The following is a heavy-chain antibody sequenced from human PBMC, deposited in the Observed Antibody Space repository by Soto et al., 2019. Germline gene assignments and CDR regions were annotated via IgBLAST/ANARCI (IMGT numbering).Heavy chain of an antibody. CDR2: IYYSGST. J-gene: IGHJ6*04. CDR1: GGSISSGDYY. V-gene: IGHV4-30-4*01. Sequence: SETLSLTCTVSGGSISSGDYYWSWIRQPPGKGLEWIGYIYYSGSTYYNPSLKSRVTISVDTSKNQFSLKLSSVTAADTAVYYCARAVGLRFLEWLAPQDVWGKGTTVTVSS. D-gene: IGHD3-3*01. CDR3: ARAVGLRFLEWLAPQDV.